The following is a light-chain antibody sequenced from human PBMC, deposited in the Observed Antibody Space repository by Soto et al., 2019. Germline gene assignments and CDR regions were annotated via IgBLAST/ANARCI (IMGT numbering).Light chain of an antibody. Sequence: QSVLTQPASVSGFPGQSITISCTGTSSDVGGYNYVSWCQQHPGRAPKLMIYEVSNRPSGFSNRFSGSKSGNTASLTISGLQAEDEADYYCSSYTSSSTLDVFGTGTKVTVL. J-gene: IGLJ1*01. CDR3: SSYTSSSTLDV. CDR2: EVS. CDR1: SSDVGGYNY. V-gene: IGLV2-14*01.